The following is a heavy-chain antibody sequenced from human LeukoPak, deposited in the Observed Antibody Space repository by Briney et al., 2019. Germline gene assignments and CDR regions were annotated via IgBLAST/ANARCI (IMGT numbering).Heavy chain of an antibody. CDR2: IRHDGSET. Sequence: GGSLRLSCAASGFPFSSCWMSWVRQAPGKGLGWVANIRHDGSETYYVDSLRGRFTISRDNAKNLVYLQMSSLRAEDTAIYYCARDETYDYESNGYLDFWGQGTVVTVSS. D-gene: IGHD3-22*01. J-gene: IGHJ4*02. V-gene: IGHV3-7*01. CDR3: ARDETYDYESNGYLDF. CDR1: GFPFSSCW.